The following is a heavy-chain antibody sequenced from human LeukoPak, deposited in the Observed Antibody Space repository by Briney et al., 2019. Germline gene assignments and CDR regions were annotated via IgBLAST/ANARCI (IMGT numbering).Heavy chain of an antibody. J-gene: IGHJ6*02. V-gene: IGHV4-59*01. CDR1: GGSISSYY. D-gene: IGHD3-16*02. Sequence: SETLSLTCTVSGGSISSYYWSWIRQPPGKGLEWIGYIYYSGSTNYNPSLKSRVTISVDTSKNQFSLKLSSVTAADTAVYYCARSFRFYYYGMDVWGQGTTVTASS. CDR3: ARSFRFYYYGMDV. CDR2: IYYSGST.